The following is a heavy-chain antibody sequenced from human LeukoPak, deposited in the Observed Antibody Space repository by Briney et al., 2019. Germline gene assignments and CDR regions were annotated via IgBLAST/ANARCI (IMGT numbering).Heavy chain of an antibody. CDR2: ISWNSGSI. Sequence: GGSLRLSCAASGFTFDDYAMHWVRQAPGKGLEWVSGISWNSGSIGYADSVKGRFTISRDNAKNSLYLQMNSLRAEDTALYYWSKSTYYYDSSGLFDYWGQGTLVTVSS. CDR1: GFTFDDYA. CDR3: SKSTYYYDSSGLFDY. J-gene: IGHJ4*02. D-gene: IGHD3-22*01. V-gene: IGHV3-9*01.